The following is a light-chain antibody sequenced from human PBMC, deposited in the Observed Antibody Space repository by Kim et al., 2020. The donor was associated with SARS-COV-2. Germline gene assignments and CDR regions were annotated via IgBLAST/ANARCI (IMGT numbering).Light chain of an antibody. CDR2: DNN. V-gene: IGLV1-51*01. CDR1: RSNIANNY. CDR3: GTWDSSLSAYV. Sequence: GQKITLPSSGSRSNIANNYVSWYQQLPGTAPKLLIYDNNKRPSGIPDRFSGSKSGTSATLGITGLQTGDEADYYCGTWDSSLSAYVFGTGTKVTVL. J-gene: IGLJ1*01.